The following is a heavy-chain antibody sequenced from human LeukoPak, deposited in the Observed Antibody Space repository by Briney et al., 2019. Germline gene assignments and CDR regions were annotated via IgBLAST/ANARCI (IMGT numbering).Heavy chain of an antibody. CDR1: GVTFNGSG. J-gene: IGHJ4*02. V-gene: IGHV3-33*01. CDR2: IWHDGKHK. D-gene: IGHD2-15*01. CDR3: ARDRGSDDPIDY. Sequence: PGRSLRLSCEASGVTFNGSGMHWVRQAPGKGLGWVAVIWHDGKHKFYADSVKGRFTISRDNSKNTLYLQMNSLRAEDTAVYYCARDRGSDDPIDYWGQGTPVTVSS.